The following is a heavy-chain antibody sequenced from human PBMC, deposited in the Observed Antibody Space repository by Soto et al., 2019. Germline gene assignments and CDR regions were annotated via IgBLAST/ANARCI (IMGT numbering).Heavy chain of an antibody. V-gene: IGHV5-51*01. D-gene: IGHD3-3*01. CDR2: IYPGDSDT. CDR3: AAAFWSGYLRGYYYGMDV. CDR1: GYSFTSYW. J-gene: IGHJ6*02. Sequence: PGESLKISCKGSGYSFTSYWIGWVRQMPGKGLEWMGIIYPGDSDTRYSPSFQGQVTISADKSISTAYLQWSSLKASDTAMYYCAAAFWSGYLRGYYYGMDVWGQGTTVTVSS.